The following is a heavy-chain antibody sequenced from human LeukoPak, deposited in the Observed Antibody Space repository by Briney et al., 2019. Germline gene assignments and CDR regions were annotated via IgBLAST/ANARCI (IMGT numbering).Heavy chain of an antibody. Sequence: GRSLRFSCAASGFTFSSYGMHWVRQAPGKGLEWVAVIWYDGSNKYYADSVKGRFTISRDNSKNTLYLQMNSLRAEDTAVYYCAGHPRYCSSTSCLYGMDVWGKGTTVTVSS. V-gene: IGHV3-33*01. CDR1: GFTFSSYG. J-gene: IGHJ6*04. D-gene: IGHD2-2*01. CDR3: AGHPRYCSSTSCLYGMDV. CDR2: IWYDGSNK.